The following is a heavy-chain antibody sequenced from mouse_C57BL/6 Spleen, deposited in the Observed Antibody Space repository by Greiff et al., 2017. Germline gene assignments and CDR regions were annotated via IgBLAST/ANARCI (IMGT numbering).Heavy chain of an antibody. CDR2: ISSGSSTI. CDR1: GFTFSDYG. D-gene: IGHD1-1*01. V-gene: IGHV5-17*01. CDR3: ARDYYGSSYDP. Sequence: EVQLVESGGGLVKPGGSLKLSCAASGFTFSDYGMHWVRQAPEKGLEWVAYISSGSSTIYYADTVKGRFTTTRDNAKNTLFLQMTSLRSEDTAMYYCARDYYGSSYDPWGQGTLVTVSA. J-gene: IGHJ3*02.